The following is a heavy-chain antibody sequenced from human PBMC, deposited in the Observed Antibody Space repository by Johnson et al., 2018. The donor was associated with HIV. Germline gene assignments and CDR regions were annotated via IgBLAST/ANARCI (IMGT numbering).Heavy chain of an antibody. V-gene: IGHV3-7*05. D-gene: IGHD3-10*01. CDR2: IKQDGTEL. CDR3: ARRGMVQGVINAFDI. CDR1: GFTFSSYA. J-gene: IGHJ3*02. Sequence: VQLMESGGGVVQPGRSLRLSCAASGFTFSSYAMHWVRQAPGTGLEWVANIKQDGTELYYVDSVKGRFTISRDNAKNSLYLQMNSLRVEDTAVYYCARRGMVQGVINAFDIWGQGTMVTVSS.